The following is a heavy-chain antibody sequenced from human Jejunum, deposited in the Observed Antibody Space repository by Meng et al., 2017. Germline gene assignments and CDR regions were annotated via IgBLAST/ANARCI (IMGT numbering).Heavy chain of an antibody. J-gene: IGHJ4*02. D-gene: IGHD5-24*01. CDR1: GFAVSSNF. CDR2: LYDDGST. V-gene: IGHV3-53*01. Sequence: ELRVGEDGAGLVPPGGSLRLVCASSGFAVSSNFMSWVSQAPGKGLEWVSVLYDDGSTYYADSVKGRFTISRDNSKNTLFLQMNSLRVEDTAVYYCARRHYNYYDDCWGQGTLVTVSS. CDR3: ARRHYNYYDDC.